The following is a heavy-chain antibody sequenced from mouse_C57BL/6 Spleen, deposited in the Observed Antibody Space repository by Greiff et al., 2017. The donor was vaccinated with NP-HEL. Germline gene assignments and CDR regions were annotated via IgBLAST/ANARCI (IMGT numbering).Heavy chain of an antibody. CDR1: GYTFTSYW. V-gene: IGHV1-50*01. D-gene: IGHD2-1*01. CDR2: IDPSDSYT. Sequence: QVQLKQPGAELVKPGASVKLSCKASGYTFTSYWMQWVKQRPGQGLEWIGEIDPSDSYTNYNQKFKGKATLTVDTSSSTAYMQLSSLTSEDSAVYYCARGNWRTWFAYWGQGTLVTVSA. J-gene: IGHJ3*01. CDR3: ARGNWRTWFAY.